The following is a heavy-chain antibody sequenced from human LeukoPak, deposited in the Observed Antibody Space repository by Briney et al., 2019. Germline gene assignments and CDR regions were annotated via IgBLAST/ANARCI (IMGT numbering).Heavy chain of an antibody. CDR2: IGTYKGNT. CDR3: ARTPGMVVVKTFYCMDV. CDR1: GGTFSSYA. J-gene: IGHJ6*02. D-gene: IGHD3-22*01. Sequence: ASVKVSCKASGGTFSSYAINWVRQAPGQGLEWMGWIGTYKGNTNYAQMFQGRVTMTTDTSTSAAYMELKNLRSDDTAVYYCARTPGMVVVKTFYCMDVWGQGTTVTVSS. V-gene: IGHV1-18*01.